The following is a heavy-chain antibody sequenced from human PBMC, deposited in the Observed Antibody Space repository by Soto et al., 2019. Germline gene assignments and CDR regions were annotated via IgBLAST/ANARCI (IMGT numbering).Heavy chain of an antibody. CDR2: ISYRGNT. Sequence: KSSETLSLTCTVSGGSLSSGAYHWSWIRQYPGKGLEWIGSISYRGNTYYNPSLKSRLSMSVDTSKNQFSLNLTSVTAADTAVYFCARMSATGTRWFDPWGQGTQVTVSS. CDR3: ARMSATGTRWFDP. CDR1: GGSLSSGAYH. V-gene: IGHV4-31*03. D-gene: IGHD6-13*01. J-gene: IGHJ5*02.